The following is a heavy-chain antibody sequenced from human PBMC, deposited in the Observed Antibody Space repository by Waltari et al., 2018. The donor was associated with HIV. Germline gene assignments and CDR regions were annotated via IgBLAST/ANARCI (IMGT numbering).Heavy chain of an antibody. J-gene: IGHJ4*02. Sequence: QLQLQESGPGLGNPSETRSLTCTVSGGPISRCSYFWGWTRQPPGKGLEWMGRIYYSGGSYYNSSRTSQVTLSVYTSKSHFSLMLSSMTAADTAVYYCARHSFAEYSNCWPSDCWGQGTLFTVSS. CDR1: GGPISRCSYF. V-gene: IGHV4-39*01. CDR2: IYYSGGS. CDR3: ARHSFAEYSNCWPSDC. D-gene: IGHD6-13*01.